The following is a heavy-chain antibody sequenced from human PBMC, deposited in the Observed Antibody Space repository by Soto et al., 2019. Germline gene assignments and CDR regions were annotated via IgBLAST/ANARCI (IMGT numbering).Heavy chain of an antibody. V-gene: IGHV3-33*01. CDR3: ARAGGSYASGSMDV. CDR1: GFTFSNCG. J-gene: IGHJ6*02. Sequence: QVQLVESGGGVVQPGGSLRLSCAASGFTFSNCGMHWVRQAPGMGLEWVAAMWYDGSNKYYADSVKGRFTISRDNSKNTLFLQMNSLRVEATAIYYCARAGGSYASGSMDVWGQGTTVIVSS. D-gene: IGHD3-10*01. CDR2: MWYDGSNK.